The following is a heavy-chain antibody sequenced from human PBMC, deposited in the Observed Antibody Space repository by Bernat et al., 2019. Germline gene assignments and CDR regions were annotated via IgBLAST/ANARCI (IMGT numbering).Heavy chain of an antibody. D-gene: IGHD6-19*01. J-gene: IGHJ4*02. CDR1: GVTFSSYS. CDR2: ISSSSTYI. V-gene: IGHV3-21*02. Sequence: EVQLVESGGGLVKPGGSLRLSCAASGVTFSSYSMNWVRQAPGKGLEWVSSISSSSTYIYYADSVKCRFTISRDNAENSLYLQVNSLRAEDTAVYYCARDANRLGRFDYWGQGTLVTVSS. CDR3: ARDANRLGRFDY.